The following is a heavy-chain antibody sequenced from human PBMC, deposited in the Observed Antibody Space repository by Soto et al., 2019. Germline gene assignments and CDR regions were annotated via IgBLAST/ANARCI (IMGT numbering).Heavy chain of an antibody. Sequence: GGSLRLSCAASGFTFRSYAMSWVRQAPGKGLEWVSAISGSGGSTYYADSVKGRFTISRDNSKNTLYLQMNSLRAEDTAVYYCAPEIYYYDSSGSRPNDYWGQGTLVTVSS. CDR2: ISGSGGST. V-gene: IGHV3-23*01. J-gene: IGHJ4*02. CDR1: GFTFRSYA. CDR3: APEIYYYDSSGSRPNDY. D-gene: IGHD3-22*01.